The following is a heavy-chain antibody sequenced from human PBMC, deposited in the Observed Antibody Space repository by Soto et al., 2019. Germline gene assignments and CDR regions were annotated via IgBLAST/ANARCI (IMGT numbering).Heavy chain of an antibody. D-gene: IGHD3-16*01. CDR3: ARWGTTGGLDV. CDR1: GFTFRSYV. J-gene: IGHJ1*01. Sequence: QVQLVESGGGVVQPGTSLRVSCVGSGFTFRSYVIHWVRQAPGKGLEWVALTSYDGSDKYYDDSVRGRFTISRDNSRNTVDLQMDSLRLEDTALYCGARWGTTGGLDVWGQGTLVSV. CDR2: TSYDGSDK. V-gene: IGHV3-30*19.